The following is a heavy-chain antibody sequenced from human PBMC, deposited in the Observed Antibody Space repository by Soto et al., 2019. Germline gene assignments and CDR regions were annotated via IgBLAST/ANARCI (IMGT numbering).Heavy chain of an antibody. J-gene: IGHJ5*02. V-gene: IGHV4-39*01. D-gene: IGHD6-13*01. CDR3: AKPMSSSWAGFVP. CDR2: IYYSGST. CDR1: GGSISSSSYY. Sequence: QLQLQESGPGLVKPSETLSLTCTVSGGSISSSSYYWGWIRQPPGKGLEWIGSIYYSGSTYYNPSLKSRVPISVATSKNQFSLKLSSVTAADTAVYYCAKPMSSSWAGFVPWGQGTLVTVSS.